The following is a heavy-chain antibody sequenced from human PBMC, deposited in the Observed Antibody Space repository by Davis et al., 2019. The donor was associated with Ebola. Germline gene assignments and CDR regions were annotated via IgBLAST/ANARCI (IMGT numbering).Heavy chain of an antibody. D-gene: IGHD3-10*01. V-gene: IGHV3-73*01. Sequence: GESLKISCAASGFTFSGSAMHWVRQASGKGLEWVGRIRSKANSYATAYAASVKGRFTISRDDSKNTAYLQMNSLKTEDTAVYYCTRQTLLWSDWGQGTLVTVSS. CDR3: TRQTLLWSD. J-gene: IGHJ4*02. CDR1: GFTFSGSA. CDR2: IRSKANSYAT.